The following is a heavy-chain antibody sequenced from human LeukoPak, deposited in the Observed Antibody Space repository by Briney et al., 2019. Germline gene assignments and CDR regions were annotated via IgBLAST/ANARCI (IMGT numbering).Heavy chain of an antibody. D-gene: IGHD3-16*01. CDR3: ARLYASVNYFDY. CDR2: IWYDGSNK. Sequence: GGSLRLSCAASRFTFSNYGVNWVRQAPGKGLEWVAVIWYDGSNKYYADSVKGRFTISRDNSKNTLYLQMNSLRAEDTAVYYCARLYASVNYFDYWGQGTLVTVSS. V-gene: IGHV3-33*08. CDR1: RFTFSNYG. J-gene: IGHJ4*02.